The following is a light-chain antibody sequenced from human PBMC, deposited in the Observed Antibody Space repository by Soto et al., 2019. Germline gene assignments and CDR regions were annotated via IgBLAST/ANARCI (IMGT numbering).Light chain of an antibody. CDR3: GSFTSSNTLV. CDR2: DVT. J-gene: IGLJ2*01. CDR1: SSDVGSYNY. Sequence: QSALTQPASVSGSPEQSITISCTGTSSDVGSYNYVSCYQQHPGKAPKLMIYDVTNRPSGVSDRFSGSKSGNSASLTISGLQAEDEADYYCGSFTSSNTLVFGGGTKLTVL. V-gene: IGLV2-14*01.